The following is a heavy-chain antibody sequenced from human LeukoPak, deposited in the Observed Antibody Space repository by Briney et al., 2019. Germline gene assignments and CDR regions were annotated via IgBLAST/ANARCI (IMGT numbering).Heavy chain of an antibody. CDR2: IIPIFGTA. V-gene: IGHV1-69*13. Sequence: EASVKVSCNASGGTFSSYAISWVRQAPGQGLEWMGGIIPIFGTANYAQKFQGRVTITADESTSTAYMELRSLRSDDTAVYYCARGRGMVVDTAFDYWGQGTLVTVSS. D-gene: IGHD2-21*01. CDR3: ARGRGMVVDTAFDY. CDR1: GGTFSSYA. J-gene: IGHJ4*02.